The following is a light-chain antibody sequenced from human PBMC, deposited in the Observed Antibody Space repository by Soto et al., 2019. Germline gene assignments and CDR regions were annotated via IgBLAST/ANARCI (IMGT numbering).Light chain of an antibody. CDR3: SSFASSNTWV. CDR2: EVT. V-gene: IGLV2-8*01. J-gene: IGLJ3*02. Sequence: QSALTQPPSASGSPGQSVTISCTGTSSDVGAYNYVSWYQQHAGKAPKLVIYEVTKRPPGVPDRFSGSKSANTASLTVSGLQAEDEAEYYCSSFASSNTWVFGGGTKLTVL. CDR1: SSDVGAYNY.